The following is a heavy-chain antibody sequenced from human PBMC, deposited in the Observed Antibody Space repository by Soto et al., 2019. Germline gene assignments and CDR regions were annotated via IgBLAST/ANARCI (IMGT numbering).Heavy chain of an antibody. J-gene: IGHJ3*01. CDR3: VRDYQYGFDV. CDR2: ISSNSDAM. D-gene: IGHD3-16*02. CDR1: GFTFNTFP. V-gene: IGHV3-48*01. Sequence: EVQLVESGGGFVQPGGSLRLSCAASGFTFNTFPMNWVRLAPGKGLEWLSHISSNSDAMYYADSVKGRFTISRDNARKSLSLRMNSLIVDDTAVYYSVRDYQYGFDVWGQGTMVTVSS.